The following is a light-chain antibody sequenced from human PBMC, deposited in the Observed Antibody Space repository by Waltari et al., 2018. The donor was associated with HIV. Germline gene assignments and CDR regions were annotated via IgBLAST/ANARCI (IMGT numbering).Light chain of an antibody. CDR1: QGINNY. J-gene: IGKJ2*01. CDR3: LQYNSYPRT. Sequence: EIQMTQSPSSLSASVGDRVTITCRASQGINNYLAWFRQRPGKAPESLITAASSLRGGVPSKFSGSGSGTDFTLTISSLQPEDFATYYCLQYNSYPRTFGQGTKLEIQ. V-gene: IGKV1-16*02. CDR2: AAS.